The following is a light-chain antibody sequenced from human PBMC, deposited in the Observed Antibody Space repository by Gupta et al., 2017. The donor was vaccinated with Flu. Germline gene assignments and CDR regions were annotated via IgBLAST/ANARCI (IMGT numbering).Light chain of an antibody. CDR1: QRISGW. Sequence: DIQMTQSPSTLSASVGDRVTITCRASQRISGWLAWYQQKPGKAPNLLIYKASTLESGVPSRFSGSGSGTEFTLTISSLQPDDFATYYCQQDNSYSHTFGQGTKMEIK. CDR3: QQDNSYSHT. J-gene: IGKJ2*01. V-gene: IGKV1-5*03. CDR2: KAS.